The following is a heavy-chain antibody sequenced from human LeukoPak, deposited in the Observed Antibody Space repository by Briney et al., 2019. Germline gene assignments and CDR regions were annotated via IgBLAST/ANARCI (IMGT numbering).Heavy chain of an antibody. J-gene: IGHJ4*02. CDR3: ARGSRVVGATTGILPDY. V-gene: IGHV4-61*08. D-gene: IGHD1-26*01. CDR1: GGSISSGGYY. CDR2: IYYSGST. Sequence: KPSETLSLTCTVSGGSISSGGYYWSWIRQHPGKGLEWIGYIYYSGSTNYNPSLKSRVTISVDTSKNQFSLKLTSVTAADTAVYYCARGSRVVGATTGILPDYWGQGTLVTVSS.